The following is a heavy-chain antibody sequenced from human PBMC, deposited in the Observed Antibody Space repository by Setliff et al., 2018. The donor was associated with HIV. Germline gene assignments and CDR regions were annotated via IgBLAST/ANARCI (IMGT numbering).Heavy chain of an antibody. D-gene: IGHD3-10*01. CDR2: ISSSGSTI. CDR1: GFTFSSYE. J-gene: IGHJ3*02. Sequence: GGSLRLSCAASGFTFSSYEMNWVRQAPGKGLEWLSYISSSGSTIYYADSGKGRFTISRDNSKNTLYLQMNRLRVDDTAVYYCAKEERLLWFGGAFDIWGQGTMVTVSS. CDR3: AKEERLLWFGGAFDI. V-gene: IGHV3-48*03.